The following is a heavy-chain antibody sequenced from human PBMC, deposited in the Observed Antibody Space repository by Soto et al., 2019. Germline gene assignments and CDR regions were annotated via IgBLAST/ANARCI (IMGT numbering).Heavy chain of an antibody. D-gene: IGHD3-22*01. CDR2: IYYSGST. J-gene: IGHJ4*02. CDR1: GGSISSYY. Sequence: SETLSLTXTVSGGSISSYYWSWIRQPPGKGLEWIGYIYYSGSTNYNPSLKSRVTISVDTSKNQFSLKLSSVTAADTAVYYCARNSGPDEHDSSGYFPFDYWGQGTLVTVSS. V-gene: IGHV4-59*01. CDR3: ARNSGPDEHDSSGYFPFDY.